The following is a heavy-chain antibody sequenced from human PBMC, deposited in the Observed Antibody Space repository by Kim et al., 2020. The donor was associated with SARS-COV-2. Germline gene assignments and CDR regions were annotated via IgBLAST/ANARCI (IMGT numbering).Heavy chain of an antibody. V-gene: IGHV1-69*02. Sequence: SVKVSCKASGGTFSSYTISWVRQAPGQGLEWMGRIIPILGIANYAQKFQGRVTITADKSTSTAYMELSSLRSEDTAVYYCASGLGSIAAAGPTTDDYWGQGTLVTVSS. CDR1: GGTFSSYT. D-gene: IGHD6-13*01. CDR2: IIPILGIA. CDR3: ASGLGSIAAAGPTTDDY. J-gene: IGHJ4*02.